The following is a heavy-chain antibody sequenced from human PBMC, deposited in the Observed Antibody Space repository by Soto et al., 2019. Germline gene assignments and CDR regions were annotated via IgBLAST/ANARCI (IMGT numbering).Heavy chain of an antibody. V-gene: IGHV4-30-2*01. D-gene: IGHD1-7*01. Sequence: SETLSLTCAVSGGSISSGCYSWNWIRQPPGKGLEWIGYIYHSGSTLYNPSLKSRVTISIDKSRNQFSLRLSSVSAADTAVYYCARDSLTGNYFDPWGQGTLVTVSS. CDR2: IYHSGST. J-gene: IGHJ5*02. CDR3: ARDSLTGNYFDP. CDR1: GGSISSGCYS.